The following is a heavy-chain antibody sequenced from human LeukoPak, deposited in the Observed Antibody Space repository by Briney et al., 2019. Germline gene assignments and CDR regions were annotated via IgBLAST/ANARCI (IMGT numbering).Heavy chain of an antibody. V-gene: IGHV1-69*13. D-gene: IGHD1-26*01. CDR1: GGTFSSYA. J-gene: IGHJ3*02. Sequence: SVKVSCKASGGTFSSYAISWVRQAPGQGLEWMGGIIPIFGTANYAQKFQGRVTITADESTSTAYMELSSLRSEDTAVYYCATAYSGSYYSAAFDIWGQGTMVTVSS. CDR2: IIPIFGTA. CDR3: ATAYSGSYYSAAFDI.